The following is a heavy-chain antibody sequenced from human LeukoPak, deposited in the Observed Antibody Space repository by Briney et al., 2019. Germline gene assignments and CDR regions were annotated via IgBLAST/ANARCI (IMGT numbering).Heavy chain of an antibody. V-gene: IGHV3-48*03. J-gene: IGHJ6*02. CDR2: ISSSGSTI. D-gene: IGHD6-13*01. CDR1: GFTFSSYE. Sequence: GGSLRLSCAASGFTFSSYEMNWVRQAPGKGLEWVSYISSSGSTIYYADSVKGRFTISRDNAKNSLYLQMNSLRAEDTAVYYCARGSSSWDEYYYYYGMDVWGQGTTVTVSS. CDR3: ARGSSSWDEYYYYYGMDV.